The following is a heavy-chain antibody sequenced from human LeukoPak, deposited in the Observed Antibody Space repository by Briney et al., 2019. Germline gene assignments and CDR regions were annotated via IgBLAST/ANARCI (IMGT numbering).Heavy chain of an antibody. CDR1: GFTFGSYG. D-gene: IGHD1-26*01. CDR3: AKEIGGSGSYACDY. J-gene: IGHJ4*02. Sequence: PGGSLRLSCAASGFTFGSYGMHWVRQAPGKGLEWVAVISYDGNNKYYADSVKGRLTISRDNSKNTLYLQMNSLRVEDTAVYYCAKEIGGSGSYACDYWGQGTLVTVST. V-gene: IGHV3-30*18. CDR2: ISYDGNNK.